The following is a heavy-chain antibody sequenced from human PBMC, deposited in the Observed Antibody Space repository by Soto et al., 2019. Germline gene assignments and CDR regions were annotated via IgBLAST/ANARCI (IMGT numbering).Heavy chain of an antibody. CDR1: GYTFTSYG. CDR2: ISAYNGNT. Sequence: ASVKVSCKASGYTFTSYGISWVRQAPGQGLEGMGWISAYNGNTNYAQKLQGRVTMTTDTSTSTAYMELRSLRSDDTAGYYWAREGAYCGGDRYPLNFDYWGQGTLVTVSS. V-gene: IGHV1-18*01. J-gene: IGHJ4*02. D-gene: IGHD2-21*02. CDR3: AREGAYCGGDRYPLNFDY.